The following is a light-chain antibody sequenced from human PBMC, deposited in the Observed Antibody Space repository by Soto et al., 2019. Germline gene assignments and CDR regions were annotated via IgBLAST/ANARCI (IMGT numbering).Light chain of an antibody. CDR2: AAS. CDR1: QGISSY. CDR3: QQLNSYLIT. Sequence: DVQLTQSPSFLPASVGNRATITSGPSQGISSYLAWYQQKPGKAPKLLIYAASTLQSGVPSRFSGSGSGTEFTLTISSLQPEDFATYYCQQLNSYLITFGQGTKVDI. V-gene: IGKV1-9*01. J-gene: IGKJ1*01.